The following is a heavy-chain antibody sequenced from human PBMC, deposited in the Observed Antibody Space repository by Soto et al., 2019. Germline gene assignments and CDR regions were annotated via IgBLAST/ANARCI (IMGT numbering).Heavy chain of an antibody. J-gene: IGHJ6*02. D-gene: IGHD7-27*01. CDR3: ARGSVESTNWSYLMDV. V-gene: IGHV1-69*01. Sequence: QVQLVQSGAEVKKPGSSVKVSCKASGGTFNNYGVSWVRQAPGQGLEWMGGIIAIFATTNYAQKFRGRVTITADESTSTAYMQLSSLRSEDTAVYYCARGSVESTNWSYLMDVWGQGTTVTVSS. CDR2: IIAIFATT. CDR1: GGTFNNYG.